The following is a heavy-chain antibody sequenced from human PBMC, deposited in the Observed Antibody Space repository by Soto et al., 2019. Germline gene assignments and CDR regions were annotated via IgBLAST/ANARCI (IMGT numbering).Heavy chain of an antibody. CDR3: ARDASKRGDGMDV. CDR1: GGSISSGGYY. D-gene: IGHD2-2*01. Sequence: QVQLQESGPGLVKPSQTLSLTCTVSGGSISSGGYYWSWIRQHPGKGLEWIGYIYYSGSTYYNPSRKSRITLSVDPPKNQSSLKLSSVTAADTAVYYWARDASKRGDGMDVWGQGTTVTVSS. V-gene: IGHV4-31*03. CDR2: IYYSGST. J-gene: IGHJ6*02.